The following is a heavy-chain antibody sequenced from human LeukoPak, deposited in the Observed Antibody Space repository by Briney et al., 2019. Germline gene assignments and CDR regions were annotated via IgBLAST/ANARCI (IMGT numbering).Heavy chain of an antibody. CDR3: ARDIPSIAAAGMNDY. CDR1: GHTFTSYG. CDR2: ISAYNGNT. Sequence: GASVKVSCKASGHTFTSYGISWVRQAPGQGLEWMGGISAYNGNTNYSHKLQGRVTMTTDTSTRTAYMELRSLRSDDTAVYYCARDIPSIAAAGMNDYWGQGTLVTVSS. D-gene: IGHD6-13*01. J-gene: IGHJ4*02. V-gene: IGHV1-18*01.